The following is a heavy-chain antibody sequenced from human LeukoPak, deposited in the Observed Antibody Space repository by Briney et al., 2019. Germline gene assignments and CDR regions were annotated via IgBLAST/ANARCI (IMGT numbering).Heavy chain of an antibody. CDR1: GFTFDDYA. D-gene: IGHD4-11*01. Sequence: PGRSLRLSCAASGFTFDDYAIHWVRQAPGKGLEWVSGISWNSGSIGYADSVKGRFTISRDNSKNTLYLQMNSLRAEDTAVYYCAKVIYSNYGYFDYWGQGTLVTVSS. J-gene: IGHJ4*02. CDR3: AKVIYSNYGYFDY. CDR2: ISWNSGSI. V-gene: IGHV3-9*01.